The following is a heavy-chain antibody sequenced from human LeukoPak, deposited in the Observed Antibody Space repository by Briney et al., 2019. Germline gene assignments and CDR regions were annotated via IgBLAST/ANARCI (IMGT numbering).Heavy chain of an antibody. Sequence: GGSLRLSCAASGFTFSSSAMSWVRQAPGKGLEWVAAISDTGRLSYCADSVTGRFTISRDNPKNTLSLQMNSLRAADTAVYYCAKGGLIHGYTYSSWGQGTLITVSS. V-gene: IGHV3-23*01. J-gene: IGHJ5*02. CDR3: AKGGLIHGYTYSS. D-gene: IGHD5-24*01. CDR2: ISDTGRLS. CDR1: GFTFSSSA.